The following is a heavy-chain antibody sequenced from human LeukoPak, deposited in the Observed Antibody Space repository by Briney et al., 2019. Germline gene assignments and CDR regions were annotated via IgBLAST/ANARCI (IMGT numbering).Heavy chain of an antibody. Sequence: GGSLRLSCAASGFTFRRYAMHWARQAPGKGLEWVAALSFDETYKFYADSVKGRFIISRDNSNNTLSLEMNSLRTEDTAVYFCARGKGGPFKYWGQGTLVTVSS. D-gene: IGHD2-15*01. J-gene: IGHJ4*02. V-gene: IGHV3-30*01. CDR2: LSFDETYK. CDR3: ARGKGGPFKY. CDR1: GFTFRRYA.